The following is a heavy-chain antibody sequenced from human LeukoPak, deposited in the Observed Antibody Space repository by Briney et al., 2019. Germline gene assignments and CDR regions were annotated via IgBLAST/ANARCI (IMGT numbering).Heavy chain of an antibody. CDR1: GFTFSDYY. Sequence: GGSLRLPCAASGFTFSDYYMTWIRQAPGKGLEWLSYISSSGDTMYYADSVKGRFTISRDNAKHSLYLQMNSLRAEDTALYYCARDDCSGGTCYPDPWGQGTLVTVSS. J-gene: IGHJ5*02. CDR3: ARDDCSGGTCYPDP. CDR2: ISSSGDTM. V-gene: IGHV3-11*01. D-gene: IGHD2-15*01.